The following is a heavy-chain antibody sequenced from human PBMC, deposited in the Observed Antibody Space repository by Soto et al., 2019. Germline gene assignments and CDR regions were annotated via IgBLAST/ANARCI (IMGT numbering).Heavy chain of an antibody. J-gene: IGHJ6*02. CDR1: GFTFSSYW. CDR3: ARVSRVRHPNYGIDV. CDR2: IKQDGSEK. Sequence: EVPLVESGGGLVQPGGSLRLSCAASGFTFSSYWMSWVRQAPGKGLEWVANIKQDGSEKYYVDPVKGRFTISRDNARNSLYVQMTGLSAEDTGVYYCARVSRVRHPNYGIDVWGQGTTVTVSS. V-gene: IGHV3-7*05.